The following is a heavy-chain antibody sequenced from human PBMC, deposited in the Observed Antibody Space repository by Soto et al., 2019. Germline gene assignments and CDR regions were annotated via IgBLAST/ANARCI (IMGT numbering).Heavy chain of an antibody. D-gene: IGHD5-12*01. CDR2: ISESSSHI. CDR1: GFTFSTYC. CDR3: ARDGSKWLKYGYFDL. Sequence: EVQLVESGGGLVKPGGSLRLSCAASGFTFSTYCMNWVRQAPGRGLEWVSYISESSSHIYYGDSVRGRFIISRDNAKNSVYLQMNSLRAEDTAVDYCARDGSKWLKYGYFDLWGRGTLVTVSS. V-gene: IGHV3-21*01. J-gene: IGHJ2*01.